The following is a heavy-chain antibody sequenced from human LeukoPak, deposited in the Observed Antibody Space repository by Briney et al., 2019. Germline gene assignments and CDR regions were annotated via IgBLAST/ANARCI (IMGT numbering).Heavy chain of an antibody. CDR1: GFTFSDYS. CDR2: VGISSGNT. D-gene: IGHD2-2*01. Sequence: PGGSLRLSCAASGFTFSDYSMNWVRQAPGKGLEWISYVGISSGNTKYADSVKGGFTISGDKAKNSLYLQMNSLRVEDTAVYYCARDTKYAFDNWGQGTLGTVSS. V-gene: IGHV3-48*01. J-gene: IGHJ4*02. CDR3: ARDTKYAFDN.